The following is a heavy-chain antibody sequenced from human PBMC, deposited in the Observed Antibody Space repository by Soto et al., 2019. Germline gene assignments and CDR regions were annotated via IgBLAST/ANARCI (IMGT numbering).Heavy chain of an antibody. J-gene: IGHJ4*02. CDR3: AKDLAVRGVIISLFDY. CDR2: ISGNGGST. CDR1: GFTFSSYA. V-gene: IGHV3-23*01. Sequence: GGSLRLSCAASGFTFSSYAMSWVRQAPGKGLEWVSAISGNGGSTYYADSVKGRFTISRDNSKNTLYLQMNSLRAEDTAVYYCAKDLAVRGVIISLFDYWGQGTLVTVSS. D-gene: IGHD3-10*01.